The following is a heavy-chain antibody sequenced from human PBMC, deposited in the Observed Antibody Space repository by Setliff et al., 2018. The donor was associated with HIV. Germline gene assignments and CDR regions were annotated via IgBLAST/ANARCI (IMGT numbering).Heavy chain of an antibody. CDR2: IYSDGSST. D-gene: IGHD2-21*02. CDR3: ARLRLYNSALDY. J-gene: IGHJ4*02. CDR1: GFTFSTYA. Sequence: PGGSLRLSCVASGFTFSTYAMSWVRQVPGKGLEWVSVIYSDGSSTYYADSVNGRFTLSRDISENALYLQIDSLRPEDTAVYYCARLRLYNSALDYWGQGTLVTVSS. V-gene: IGHV3-23*03.